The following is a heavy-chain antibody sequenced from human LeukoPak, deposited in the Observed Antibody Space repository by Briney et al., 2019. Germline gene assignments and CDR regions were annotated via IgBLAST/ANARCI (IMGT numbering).Heavy chain of an antibody. D-gene: IGHD4-11*01. CDR2: IIPIFGTA. CDR3: ARDLQYGDFDY. J-gene: IGHJ4*02. V-gene: IGHV1-69*13. Sequence: VASVKVSCTASGGTFSSYAISWVRQAPGQGLEWMGGIIPIFGTANYAQKFQGRVTITADESTSTAYMELSSLRSEDTAVYYCARDLQYGDFDYWGQGTLVTVSS. CDR1: GGTFSSYA.